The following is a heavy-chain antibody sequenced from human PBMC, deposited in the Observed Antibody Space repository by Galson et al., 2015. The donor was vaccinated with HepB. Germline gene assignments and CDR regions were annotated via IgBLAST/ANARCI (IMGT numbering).Heavy chain of an antibody. V-gene: IGHV4-31*03. D-gene: IGHD1-26*01. Sequence: LSLTCTVSGGSISSAGYYWSWIRQHPGKGLEWIAYIYYNGPTYYNPPLKSRVFISVDTSRNHFSLKLTSVTAADTAVYYCARAGGQQLISGIFDPWGQGTLVTVSS. CDR3: ARAGGQQLISGIFDP. J-gene: IGHJ5*02. CDR2: IYYNGPT. CDR1: GGSISSAGYY.